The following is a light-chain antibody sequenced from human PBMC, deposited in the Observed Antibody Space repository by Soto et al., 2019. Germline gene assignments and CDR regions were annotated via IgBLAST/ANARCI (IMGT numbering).Light chain of an antibody. V-gene: IGKV3-20*01. CDR3: QQYGSSSIT. J-gene: IGKJ5*01. CDR2: DAS. Sequence: PGERATLSCRASQSVRGTSLAWYQQKPGQAPRLLIYDASSRTAGIPDRFSGSGSGTDFTLTISRLEPEDFAVYYCQQYGSSSITFGQGTRLEIK. CDR1: QSVRGTS.